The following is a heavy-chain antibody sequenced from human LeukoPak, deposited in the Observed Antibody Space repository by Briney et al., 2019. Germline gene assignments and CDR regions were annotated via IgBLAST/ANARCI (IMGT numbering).Heavy chain of an antibody. CDR2: IIPIFGTA. V-gene: IGHV1-69*05. J-gene: IGHJ4*02. D-gene: IGHD5-18*01. CDR1: GGTFSSYA. Sequence: SVKVSCKASGGTFSSYAISWVRQAPGQGLEWMGGIIPIFGTANYAQKFQGRVTITRDTSISTAYMELSSLRSEDTAVYYCARGVGHRGQEHSYVYYFDYWGQGTLVTVSS. CDR3: ARGVGHRGQEHSYVYYFDY.